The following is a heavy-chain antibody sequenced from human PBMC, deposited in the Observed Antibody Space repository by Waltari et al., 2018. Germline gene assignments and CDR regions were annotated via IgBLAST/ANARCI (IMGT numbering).Heavy chain of an antibody. Sequence: VQLVESGGGLVQPGGSLRLSCAASGFTFSSYAISWVRQAPGQGLEWMGRIIPSFGTANYAQKFQGRVTITADKSTSTAYMELSSLRSEDTAVYYCARAPPTVAGDDYFDYWGQGTLVTVSS. CDR3: ARAPPTVAGDDYFDY. CDR2: IIPSFGTA. V-gene: IGHV1-69*06. J-gene: IGHJ4*02. D-gene: IGHD6-19*01. CDR1: GFTFSSYA.